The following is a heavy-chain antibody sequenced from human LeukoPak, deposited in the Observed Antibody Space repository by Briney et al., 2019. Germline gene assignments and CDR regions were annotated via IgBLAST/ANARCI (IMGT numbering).Heavy chain of an antibody. V-gene: IGHV3-30*04. CDR1: GFTFTSYA. CDR3: ARQAYLDGSGCYLDY. J-gene: IGHJ4*02. D-gene: IGHD3-22*01. Sequence: GGSLRLSCTASGFTFTSYAMHWVRQAPGKGLEWMTVMSHDGRNQFYADSVKGRFTLSRDTSKNTLYLQMNSLRAEDMAIYYCARQAYLDGSGCYLDYWGQGTLVTVSS. CDR2: MSHDGRNQ.